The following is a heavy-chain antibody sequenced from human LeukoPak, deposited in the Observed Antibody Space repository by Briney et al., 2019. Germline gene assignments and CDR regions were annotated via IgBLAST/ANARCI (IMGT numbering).Heavy chain of an antibody. J-gene: IGHJ4*02. CDR2: ISSSGSTI. CDR1: GFTFSSYE. V-gene: IGHV3-48*03. D-gene: IGHD3-3*01. Sequence: GGSLRLSCAASGFTFSSYEMNWVRQAPGKGLEWISYISSSGSTIHYADSVKGRFTISRDNAKNSLYLQMNSLRAEDTALYYCARANYDFWSGYYTRGAYYFDYWGQGTLVTVSS. CDR3: ARANYDFWSGYYTRGAYYFDY.